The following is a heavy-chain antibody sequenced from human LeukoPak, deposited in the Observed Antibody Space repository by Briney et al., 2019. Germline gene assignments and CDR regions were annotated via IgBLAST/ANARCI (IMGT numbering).Heavy chain of an antibody. V-gene: IGHV1-46*01. Sequence: ASVKVSCKASGYTFSSNYMHWVRQAPGQRLEWMGVIDPSGGGTSYAQKFQGKVTLTRDMSTSTVCMALSSLRSEDTAVYYCARATPGFGRNVEKYFDYWGQGTLVTVSS. CDR3: ARATPGFGRNVEKYFDY. D-gene: IGHD1-1*01. CDR1: GYTFSSNY. J-gene: IGHJ4*02. CDR2: IDPSGGGT.